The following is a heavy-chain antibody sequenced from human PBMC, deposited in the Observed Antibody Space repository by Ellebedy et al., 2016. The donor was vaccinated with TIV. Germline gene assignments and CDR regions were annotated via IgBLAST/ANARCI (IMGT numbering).Heavy chain of an antibody. CDR1: GFIFSDYY. CDR2: ISSSGTTI. J-gene: IGHJ5*02. D-gene: IGHD6-13*01. Sequence: GESLKISCAASGFIFSDYYMSWIRQAPGKGLEWVSYISSSGTTIYYADSVKGRFTISRDNAKNSLYLQMNSLRADDTAVYYCARDARSIDQQHNWFDPWGQGTLVTVSS. V-gene: IGHV3-11*01. CDR3: ARDARSIDQQHNWFDP.